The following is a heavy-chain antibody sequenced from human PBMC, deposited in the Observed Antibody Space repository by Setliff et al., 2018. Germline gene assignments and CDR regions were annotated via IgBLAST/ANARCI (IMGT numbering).Heavy chain of an antibody. V-gene: IGHV4-38-2*01. CDR1: GYSISSGYY. Sequence: SETLSLTCAVSGYSISSGYYWGWIRQPPGKGLEWIGSIYHSGSTYYNPSLKSRVTISVDTSKNQFSLKLSSVTAADTAVYYCARADNVLLWFGELFYWGQGTLVTVSS. J-gene: IGHJ4*02. D-gene: IGHD3-10*01. CDR2: IYHSGST. CDR3: ARADNVLLWFGELFY.